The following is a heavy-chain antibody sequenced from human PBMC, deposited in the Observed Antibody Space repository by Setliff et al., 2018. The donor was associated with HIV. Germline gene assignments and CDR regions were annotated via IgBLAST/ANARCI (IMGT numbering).Heavy chain of an antibody. V-gene: IGHV4-31*03. CDR1: GGSISSGGYY. CDR3: ARVPTNPDFYYYYMDV. J-gene: IGHJ6*03. CDR2: IYCSGGT. Sequence: PSETLSLTCTVSGGSISSGGYYWSWIRQYPGKGLEWIGYIYCSGGTYYNPSLKSRVTISVDTSKNQFSLKLSSVTAADTAVYYCARVPTNPDFYYYYMDVWGKGTTVTVSS.